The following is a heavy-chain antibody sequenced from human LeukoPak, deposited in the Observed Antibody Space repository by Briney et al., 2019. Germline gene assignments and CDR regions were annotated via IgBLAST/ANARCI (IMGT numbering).Heavy chain of an antibody. V-gene: IGHV3-7*01. CDR3: ARTIAAAGKVGWFDP. J-gene: IGHJ5*02. CDR2: IKQDGSEK. Sequence: GGSLRLSCAASGFTFSSYWMSWVRQAPGKGLEWVANIKQDGSEKYYVDSVKGRFTISRDNAKNSLYLQMNSLRAEDTAVYYCARTIAAAGKVGWFDPWGQGTLVTVSS. CDR1: GFTFSSYW. D-gene: IGHD6-13*01.